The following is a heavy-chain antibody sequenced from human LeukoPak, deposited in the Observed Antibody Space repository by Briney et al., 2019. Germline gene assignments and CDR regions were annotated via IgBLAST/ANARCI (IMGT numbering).Heavy chain of an antibody. Sequence: SETLSLTCAVYGGSFSGYYWSWIRQPPGKGLEWIGEINHSGSTNYNPSLKSRVTISVDTSKNQFSLKLSSVTAADTAVYYCARTSSSGWNPPDYWGQGTLVTVSS. CDR2: INHSGST. D-gene: IGHD6-19*01. CDR1: GGSFSGYY. V-gene: IGHV4-34*01. CDR3: ARTSSSGWNPPDY. J-gene: IGHJ4*02.